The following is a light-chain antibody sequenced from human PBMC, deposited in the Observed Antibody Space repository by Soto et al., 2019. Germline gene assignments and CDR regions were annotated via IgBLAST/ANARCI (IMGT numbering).Light chain of an antibody. V-gene: IGLV2-14*01. CDR1: SSDVGSYNY. CDR3: CSYAGSYTYVV. CDR2: EVS. J-gene: IGLJ2*01. Sequence: QSALTQPASVSGSPGQSITISCTGTSSDVGSYNYVSWYQQHPGKAPKLMIYEVSNRPSGVSNRFSGSKSGNTASLTISGLQAEDEADYYCCSYAGSYTYVVFGGGTKLTVL.